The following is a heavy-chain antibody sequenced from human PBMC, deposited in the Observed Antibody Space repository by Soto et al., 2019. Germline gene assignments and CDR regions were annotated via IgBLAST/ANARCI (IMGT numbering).Heavy chain of an antibody. CDR1: GYTFTSYD. D-gene: IGHD2-21*01. CDR2: MNPNSGNT. J-gene: IGHJ6*01. Sequence: QVQLVQSGAEVKKPGASVKVSCKASGYTFTSYDINWVRQATGQGLEWMGWMNPNSGNTGYAQKFQGRVTMTRNTSISTADMERSSRISEDTAVYYCARGPYCGGAGSSWDYYYYYGMDVWGQGTTVTVSA. V-gene: IGHV1-8*01. CDR3: ARGPYCGGAGSSWDYYYYYGMDV.